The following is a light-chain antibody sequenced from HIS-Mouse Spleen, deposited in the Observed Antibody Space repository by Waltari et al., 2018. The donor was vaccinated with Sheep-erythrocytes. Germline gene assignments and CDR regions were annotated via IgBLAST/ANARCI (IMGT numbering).Light chain of an antibody. CDR3: AAWDDSLSGQV. CDR2: RNN. CDR1: SSNIGSNY. Sequence: QSVLTQPPSASGTPGQRVTISCSGSSSNIGSNYVYWYQQLPGTAPKLLIYRNNPRPSGCPDRFSGSNSGTSASLAISGLRSEDEADYYCAAWDDSLSGQVFGGGTKLTVL. J-gene: IGLJ3*02. V-gene: IGLV1-47*01.